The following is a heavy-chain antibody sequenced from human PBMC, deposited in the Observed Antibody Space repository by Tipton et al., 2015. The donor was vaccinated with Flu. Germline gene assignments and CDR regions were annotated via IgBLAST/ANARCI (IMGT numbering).Heavy chain of an antibody. CDR1: GFTFDDYA. Sequence: SLRLSCAASGFTFDDYAMHWVRQAPGKGLEWVSGISWNSGSIGYADSVKGRFTISRDNAKNSLYLQMNSLRAEDTALYYCAKDGRSGWSDSEGAFDIWGQGTMVTVSS. D-gene: IGHD6-19*01. CDR3: AKDGRSGWSDSEGAFDI. J-gene: IGHJ3*02. CDR2: ISWNSGSI. V-gene: IGHV3-9*01.